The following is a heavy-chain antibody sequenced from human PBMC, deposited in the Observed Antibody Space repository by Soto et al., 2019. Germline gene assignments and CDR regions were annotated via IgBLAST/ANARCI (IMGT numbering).Heavy chain of an antibody. Sequence: VKLVQSGAEVKKLGATVRAPGKASGYTFTTYGISWGRQPPEQGLEWMGGTSANIGNTNYEQKLQGRVTMTTDTSTSTAYMELRSLRSDATAVYYCARGVLRYFDWYPDPLGYYGMDVWGQGTTVTVSS. CDR2: TSANIGNT. J-gene: IGHJ6*02. V-gene: IGHV1-18*01. CDR3: ARGVLRYFDWYPDPLGYYGMDV. CDR1: GYTFTTYG. D-gene: IGHD3-9*01.